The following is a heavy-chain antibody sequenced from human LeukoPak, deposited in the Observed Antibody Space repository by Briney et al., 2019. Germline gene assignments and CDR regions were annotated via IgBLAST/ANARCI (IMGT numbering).Heavy chain of an antibody. Sequence: ASVKVSCKASGYTFTSYAMHWVRQAPGQRLEWMGWINAGNGNTKYSQKFQGRVTITRDTSASTAYMELTSLRSEDTAVYYCARSPSLTGLYYFDYWGQGTLVTVSS. CDR2: INAGNGNT. CDR1: GYTFTSYA. V-gene: IGHV1-3*01. D-gene: IGHD7-27*01. J-gene: IGHJ4*02. CDR3: ARSPSLTGLYYFDY.